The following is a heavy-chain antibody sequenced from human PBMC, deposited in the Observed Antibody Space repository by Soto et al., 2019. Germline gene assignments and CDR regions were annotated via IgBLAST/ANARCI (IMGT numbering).Heavy chain of an antibody. V-gene: IGHV1-3*01. J-gene: IGHJ4*02. Sequence: ASVKVSCKASGYVFSKYVIHWVRQAPGQSLEWMGWINAGSGQTMYSQKFQDRVTITRDTSASTAYMEVNSLVSEDTAFYYCARVSAVDLGFWGQGTLVTVSS. CDR2: INAGSGQT. CDR3: ARVSAVDLGF. D-gene: IGHD6-19*01. CDR1: GYVFSKYV.